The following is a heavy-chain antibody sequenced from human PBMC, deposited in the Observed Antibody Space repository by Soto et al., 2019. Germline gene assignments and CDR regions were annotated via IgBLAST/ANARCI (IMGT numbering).Heavy chain of an antibody. D-gene: IGHD3-16*01. V-gene: IGHV3-66*01. CDR3: GRDPWAAYY. J-gene: IGHJ4*02. CDR1: GFTVSTKY. Sequence: EVQLVESGGGLVQPGGSLRLSCAASGFTVSTKYMSWVRQAPGKGLEWVSVIYSGGSTFYAGSVRGRLTISRDNSKNTVNLQMNSRRAEDTAVYYCGRDPWAAYYWGQGTLVTVSS. CDR2: IYSGGST.